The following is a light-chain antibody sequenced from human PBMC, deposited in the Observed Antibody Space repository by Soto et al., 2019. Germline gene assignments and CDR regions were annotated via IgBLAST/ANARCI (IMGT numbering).Light chain of an antibody. CDR3: SSYAGSNNLGV. CDR2: EVS. CDR1: SSDVGGYNY. V-gene: IGLV2-8*01. Sequence: QSALTQPPSASGSPGQSVTISCTGTSSDVGGYNYVSWYQQLPGKAPKLMIYEVSKRPSGVPDRFSGSKSGNTASLTVSGLQAEDEADYYCSSYAGSNNLGVFGTGTKLTVL. J-gene: IGLJ1*01.